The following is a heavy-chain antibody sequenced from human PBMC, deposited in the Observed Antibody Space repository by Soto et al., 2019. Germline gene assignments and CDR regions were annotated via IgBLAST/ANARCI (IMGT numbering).Heavy chain of an antibody. V-gene: IGHV1-8*02. J-gene: IGHJ5*02. Sequence: GASVKVSCKASGYTFTSSDINWVRQATGQGLEWMGWMNPNSGNTGYAQKFQGRVTMTRNTSISTAYMELSSLRSEDTAVYYGAISQFLSGFDPWRQGTLVTVSS. D-gene: IGHD1-26*01. CDR3: AISQFLSGFDP. CDR2: MNPNSGNT. CDR1: GYTFTSSD.